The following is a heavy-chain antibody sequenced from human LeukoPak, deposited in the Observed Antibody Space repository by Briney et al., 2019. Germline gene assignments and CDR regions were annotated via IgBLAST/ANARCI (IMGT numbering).Heavy chain of an antibody. CDR1: GGSISSGGYS. V-gene: IGHV4-30-2*01. CDR3: ARAYYDFWSGYEGVWFDP. D-gene: IGHD3-3*01. CDR2: IYHSGST. J-gene: IGHJ5*02. Sequence: SETLSLTCAVSGGSISSGGYSWSWIRQPPGKGLEWIGYIYHSGSTYYNPSLKSRVTISVDTSKNQFSLKLSSVTAADTAVYYCARAYYDFWSGYEGVWFDPWGQGTLVTVSS.